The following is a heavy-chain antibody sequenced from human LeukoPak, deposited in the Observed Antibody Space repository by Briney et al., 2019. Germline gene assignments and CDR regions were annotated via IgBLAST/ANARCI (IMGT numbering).Heavy chain of an antibody. CDR3: VRDLTSGARFDY. D-gene: IGHD2-8*02. CDR2: ISSDGNTK. V-gene: IGHV3-30*04. J-gene: IGHJ4*02. Sequence: GTSLRLSCVASGFTFTDYAFNWVRQAPGKEMEWVAIISSDGNTKSYADTLKGRFSISRDNFRDTVFLEVSTLRPEDTGLYYCVRDLTSGARFDYWGQGTLVTVSS. CDR1: GFTFTDYA.